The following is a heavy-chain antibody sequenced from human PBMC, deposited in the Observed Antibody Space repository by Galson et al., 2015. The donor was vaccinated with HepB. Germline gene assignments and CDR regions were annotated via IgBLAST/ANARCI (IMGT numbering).Heavy chain of an antibody. D-gene: IGHD3-3*01. CDR1: GYTFTNYY. CDR2: INPSGGRT. Sequence: SVKVSCKASGYTFTNYYMHWVRQAPRQGLEWVGVINPSGGRTSYAQKFQGRVTMTRDTSTSTVYMELTLLRSEDTAVYYCARDLPSYWSGSFDFWGQGTLITVSS. CDR3: ARDLPSYWSGSFDF. V-gene: IGHV1-46*01. J-gene: IGHJ4*02.